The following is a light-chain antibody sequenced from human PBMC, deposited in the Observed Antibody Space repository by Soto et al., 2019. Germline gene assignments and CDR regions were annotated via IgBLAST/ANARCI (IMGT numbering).Light chain of an antibody. J-gene: IGLJ1*01. CDR2: EVS. Sequence: QSVLTQPASVSGSPGQSITISCTGSSNDIGAYKYASWYQQYPGKAPKLIIFEVSNRPSGVSNRFSGSKSGNTASLTIAGLQAEDEADYHCSSYTTGSTLYVSGGGTKVTV. CDR3: SSYTTGSTLYV. V-gene: IGLV2-14*01. CDR1: SNDIGAYKY.